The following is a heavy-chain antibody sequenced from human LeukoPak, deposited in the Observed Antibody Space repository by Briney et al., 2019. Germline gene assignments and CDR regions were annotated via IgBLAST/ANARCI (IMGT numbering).Heavy chain of an antibody. J-gene: IGHJ4*02. Sequence: GGSLRLSCAASGFTFSGSAMHWVRQASGKGLEWVGRIRSKANNYAPAYAASVKGRFTISRDDSKNTAYLQMNSPKTEDTAMYYCTTWDGGYWGQGTLVTVSS. CDR3: TTWDGGY. D-gene: IGHD1-26*01. CDR2: IRSKANNYAP. V-gene: IGHV3-73*01. CDR1: GFTFSGSA.